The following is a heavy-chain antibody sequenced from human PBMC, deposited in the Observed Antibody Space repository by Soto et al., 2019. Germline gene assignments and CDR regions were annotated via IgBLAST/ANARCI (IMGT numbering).Heavy chain of an antibody. D-gene: IGHD6-13*01. CDR3: AREVAAAGTYYYYGMDV. V-gene: IGHV3-30-3*01. CDR2: ISYDGSNK. Sequence: PGGSLRLSCAASGFTFSSYAMHWVRQAPGKGLEWVAVISYDGSNKYYADSVKGRFTISRDNSKNTLYLQMNSLRAEDTAVYYCAREVAAAGTYYYYGMDVWGQGTTVTV. J-gene: IGHJ6*02. CDR1: GFTFSSYA.